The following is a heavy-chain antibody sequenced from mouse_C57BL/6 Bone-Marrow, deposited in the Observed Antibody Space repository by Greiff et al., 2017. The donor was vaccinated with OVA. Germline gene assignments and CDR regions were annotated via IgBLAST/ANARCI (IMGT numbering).Heavy chain of an antibody. CDR1: GFSLTSYG. D-gene: IGHD2-4*01. CDR2: IWRGGST. V-gene: IGHV2-5*01. J-gene: IGHJ3*01. Sequence: VKVVESGPGLVQPSQSLSITCTVSGFSLTSYGVHWVRQSPGKGLEWLGVIWRGGSTDYNAAFMSRLSITKDNSKSQVFFKMNSLQADDTAIYYCAKNWDDYGWFAYWGQGTLVTVSA. CDR3: AKNWDDYGWFAY.